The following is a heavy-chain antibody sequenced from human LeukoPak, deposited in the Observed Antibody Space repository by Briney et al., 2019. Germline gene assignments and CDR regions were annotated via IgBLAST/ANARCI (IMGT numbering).Heavy chain of an antibody. J-gene: IGHJ4*02. V-gene: IGHV3-48*03. CDR2: ISSSGSTI. Sequence: GSLRLSCAASGFTFSSYEVNWVRQAPGKGLEWVSYISSSGSTIYYADSVKGRFTISRDNAKNSLYLQMNSLRAEDTAVYYCASTPFNENFDYWGQGTLVTVSS. CDR1: GFTFSSYE. CDR3: ASTPFNENFDY. D-gene: IGHD1-1*01.